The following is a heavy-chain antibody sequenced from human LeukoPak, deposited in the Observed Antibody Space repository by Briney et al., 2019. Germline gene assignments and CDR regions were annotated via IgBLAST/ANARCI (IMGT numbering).Heavy chain of an antibody. Sequence: SETLSLTCTVSGGSISSSSYYWTWIRQPPGKGLEWIGSIYYSGSTYYNPSLKSRVTISVDTSKNQFPLKLSSVTAADTAVYYCARLPYYYGSGSGWSLSDYWGQGTLVTVSS. CDR2: IYYSGST. CDR1: GGSISSSSYY. D-gene: IGHD3-10*01. CDR3: ARLPYYYGSGSGWSLSDY. J-gene: IGHJ4*02. V-gene: IGHV4-39*06.